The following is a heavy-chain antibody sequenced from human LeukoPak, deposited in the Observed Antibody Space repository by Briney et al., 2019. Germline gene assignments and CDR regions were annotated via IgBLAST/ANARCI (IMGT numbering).Heavy chain of an antibody. Sequence: PGGSLRLSCAASGFTFNSYWMHWVRQAPGKGLVWVSRINSDGSGTSDADFVKGRFTISRDNSKNTLYLQMNSLRAEDTAMYYCAREDMTTVTTRWAFDIWGQGSMVTVSS. CDR3: AREDMTTVTTRWAFDI. CDR1: GFTFNSYW. D-gene: IGHD4-17*01. V-gene: IGHV3-74*01. CDR2: INSDGSGT. J-gene: IGHJ3*02.